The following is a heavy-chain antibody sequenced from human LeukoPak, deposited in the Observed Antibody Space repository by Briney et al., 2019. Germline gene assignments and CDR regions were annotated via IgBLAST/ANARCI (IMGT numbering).Heavy chain of an antibody. CDR3: ARVVVTAGGYFDY. CDR1: GDSISSSNW. Sequence: SGTLSLTCAVSGDSISSSNWWSWVRQPPGKGLEWIGEIHHSGSTNYNPSLKSRVTISVDTSKNQFSLKLSSVTAADTAVYYCARVVVTAGGYFDYWGQGTLVTVSS. V-gene: IGHV4-4*02. CDR2: IHHSGST. J-gene: IGHJ4*02. D-gene: IGHD3-22*01.